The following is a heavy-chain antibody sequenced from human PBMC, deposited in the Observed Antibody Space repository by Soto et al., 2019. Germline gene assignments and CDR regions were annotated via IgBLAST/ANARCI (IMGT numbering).Heavy chain of an antibody. J-gene: IGHJ3*02. Sequence: PGGSLRLSCAASGFTFSSYWMSWVRQAPGKGLEWVANIKQDGSEKYYVDSVKGRFTISRDNAKNSLYLQMNSLRAEDTAVYYCASPNYDYTWGSYRPTDAFDIWGQGTMVTVSS. D-gene: IGHD3-16*02. CDR1: GFTFSSYW. CDR3: ASPNYDYTWGSYRPTDAFDI. V-gene: IGHV3-7*01. CDR2: IKQDGSEK.